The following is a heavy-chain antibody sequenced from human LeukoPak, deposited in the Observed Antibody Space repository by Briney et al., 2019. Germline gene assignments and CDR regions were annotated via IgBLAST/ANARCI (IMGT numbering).Heavy chain of an antibody. J-gene: IGHJ4*02. CDR2: IWSSGDVT. V-gene: IGHV3-48*03. Sequence: PGGSLRLSCAGSGYSFSNFEMNWVRQAPGRGLEWVAYIWSSGDVTHYADSVKDRFTISRDNVKNSLYLQVNTLRVEDTAVYYCAIERSFCEGDCSDHWGQGTLVAVST. D-gene: IGHD2-21*01. CDR3: AIERSFCEGDCSDH. CDR1: GYSFSNFE.